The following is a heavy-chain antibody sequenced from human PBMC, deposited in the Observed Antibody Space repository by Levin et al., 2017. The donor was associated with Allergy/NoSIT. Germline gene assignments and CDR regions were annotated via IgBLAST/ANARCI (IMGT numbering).Heavy chain of an antibody. CDR2: INHSGST. V-gene: IGHV4-34*01. Sequence: MPGGSLRLSCAVYGGSFSGYYWSWIRQPPGKGLEWIGEINHSGSTNYNPSLKSRVTISVDTSKNQFSLKLSSVTAADTAVYYCARGSKLTLYSSGWYPVWFDPWGQGTLVTVSS. J-gene: IGHJ5*02. CDR1: GGSFSGYY. CDR3: ARGSKLTLYSSGWYPVWFDP. D-gene: IGHD6-19*01.